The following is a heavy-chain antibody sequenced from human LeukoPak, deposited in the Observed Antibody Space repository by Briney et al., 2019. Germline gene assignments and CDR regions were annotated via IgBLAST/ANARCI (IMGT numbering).Heavy chain of an antibody. Sequence: GGSLRLSCAASGFTFDDYAMHWVRQAPGKGLEWVSSISWNSGTMGYADSVKGRFTIFRDNAKNSLYLQMNSLRTEDTALYYCAKERDGYNHELDYWGQGTLVTVSS. V-gene: IGHV3-9*01. CDR3: AKERDGYNHELDY. D-gene: IGHD5-24*01. CDR2: ISWNSGTM. CDR1: GFTFDDYA. J-gene: IGHJ4*02.